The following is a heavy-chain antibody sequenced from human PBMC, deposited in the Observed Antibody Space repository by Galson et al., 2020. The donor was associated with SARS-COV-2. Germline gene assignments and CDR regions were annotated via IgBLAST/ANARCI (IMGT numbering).Heavy chain of an antibody. CDR2: IKQYGGEE. J-gene: IGHJ2*01. Sequence: GESLKISCAASGFTFTKYWMAWVRQAPGKGLEWVADIKQYGGEEQYVESVKGRFTIYRDNAENSRYLQMTSLRAEETAVYYCAKDLCGRHYDSNTGYYSDGFDFWGRGTLVTVSS. V-gene: IGHV3-7*01. D-gene: IGHD3-9*01. CDR1: GFTFTKYW. CDR3: AKDLCGRHYDSNTGYYSDGFDF.